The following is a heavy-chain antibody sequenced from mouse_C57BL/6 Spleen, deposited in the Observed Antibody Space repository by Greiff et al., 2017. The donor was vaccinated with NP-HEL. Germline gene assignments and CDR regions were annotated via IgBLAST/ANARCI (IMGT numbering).Heavy chain of an antibody. Sequence: VQLQQSGAELVRPGASVKLSCTASGFNIKDDYMHWVKQRPEQGLEWIGWIDPENGDTEYASKFQGKATITADTSSNTAYLQLSSLTSEDTAVYYCTTGNNYPFAYWGQGTLVTVSA. CDR2: IDPENGDT. D-gene: IGHD5-2*01. J-gene: IGHJ3*01. CDR1: GFNIKDDY. V-gene: IGHV14-4*01. CDR3: TTGNNYPFAY.